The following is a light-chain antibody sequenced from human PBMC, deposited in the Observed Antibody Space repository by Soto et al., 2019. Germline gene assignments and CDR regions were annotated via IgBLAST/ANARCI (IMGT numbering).Light chain of an antibody. CDR1: QSISSTY. Sequence: EIVLTQSPGTLSLSPGERATLSCRASQSISSTYLAWYQQKPGQAPRLLIYGASSRATGIPDRFSGGGSGTDFTLTISRLEPEDFAVYYCQQYGSSPITFGQGTRLEIK. J-gene: IGKJ5*01. V-gene: IGKV3-20*01. CDR2: GAS. CDR3: QQYGSSPIT.